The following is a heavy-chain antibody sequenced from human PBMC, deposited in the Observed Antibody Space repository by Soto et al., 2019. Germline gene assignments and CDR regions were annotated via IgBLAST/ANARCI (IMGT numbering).Heavy chain of an antibody. Sequence: SAPVSHTCAVYGGSVNGYCWNWICQPAGEGLEWVGEINHTGGTHYRPSLKSRVTMSVDTSNNQSSLRLSSLKAEDTAIYYCVTRITVFGLLIPPFDPWGQLTQVTVS. CDR2: INHTGGT. D-gene: IGHD3-3*01. V-gene: IGHV4-34*01. J-gene: IGHJ5*02. CDR3: VTRITVFGLLIPPFDP. CDR1: GGSVNGYC.